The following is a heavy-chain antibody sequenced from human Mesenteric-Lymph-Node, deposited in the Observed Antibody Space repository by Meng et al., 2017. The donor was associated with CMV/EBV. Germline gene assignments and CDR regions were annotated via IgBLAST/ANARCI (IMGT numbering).Heavy chain of an antibody. V-gene: IGHV5-51*01. D-gene: IGHD5-24*01. CDR3: ARQSSQRWLQPDY. CDR2: IHPGDSDT. Sequence: GESLKISCKGSGYSFSSYWIAWVRQMPGEGLEWMGIIHPGDSDTRYSPSFQGQVTISADKSISIAYLQWSSLKASDTAMYYCARQSSQRWLQPDYWGQGTLVTSPQ. J-gene: IGHJ4*02. CDR1: GYSFSSYW.